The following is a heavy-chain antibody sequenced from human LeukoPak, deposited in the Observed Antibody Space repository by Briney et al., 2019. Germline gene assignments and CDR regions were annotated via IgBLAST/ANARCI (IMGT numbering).Heavy chain of an antibody. Sequence: GGSLRLSCAASGFTFDDYAMHWVRQAPGKGLEWVSGISWNSGSIGYADSVKGRFTISRDNAKNSLYLQMNSLRAEDTALYYCAKDTAMVLYYFDYWGQGTLVTVSS. V-gene: IGHV3-9*01. CDR3: AKDTAMVLYYFDY. CDR2: ISWNSGSI. D-gene: IGHD5-18*01. J-gene: IGHJ4*02. CDR1: GFTFDDYA.